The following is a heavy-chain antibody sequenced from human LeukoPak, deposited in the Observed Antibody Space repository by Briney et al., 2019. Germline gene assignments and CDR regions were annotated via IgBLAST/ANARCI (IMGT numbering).Heavy chain of an antibody. J-gene: IGHJ4*02. CDR3: ARGGSDLLRYFDWLLNAVFGY. V-gene: IGHV3-11*01. CDR2: ISSSGSTI. D-gene: IGHD3-9*01. Sequence: PGGSLRLSCAASGFTFSDYYMSWIRQAPGKGLEWVSYISSSGSTIYYADSVKGRFTISRDNAKNSLYLQMNSLRAEDTAVYYCARGGSDLLRYFDWLLNAVFGYWGQGTLVTVSS. CDR1: GFTFSDYY.